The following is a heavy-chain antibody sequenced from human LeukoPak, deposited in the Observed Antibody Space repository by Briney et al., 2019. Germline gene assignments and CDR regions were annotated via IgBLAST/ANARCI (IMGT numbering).Heavy chain of an antibody. CDR3: ARVFRGAEDV. CDR1: GYSISSGYY. D-gene: IGHD3-10*01. CDR2: IYHSGST. V-gene: IGHV4-38-2*02. Sequence: PSETLSLTCTVSGYSISSGYYWGWIRQPPGKWLEWTGSIYHSGSTYYNPSLKSRVTISVDTSKNQFSLKLSSVTAADTAVYYCARVFRGAEDVWGKGTTVTVSS. J-gene: IGHJ6*04.